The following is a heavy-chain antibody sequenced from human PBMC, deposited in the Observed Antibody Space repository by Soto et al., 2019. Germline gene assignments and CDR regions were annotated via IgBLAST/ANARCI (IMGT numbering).Heavy chain of an antibody. CDR2: INHSGST. J-gene: IGHJ1*01. CDR3: ARRSWSGYSSSRQIQH. V-gene: IGHV4-34*01. D-gene: IGHD6-13*01. CDR1: GWSFSGYY. Sequence: PSETLSLTCAVYGWSFSGYYWSWIRQPPGKGLEWIGEINHSGSTNYNPSLKSRVTISVDTSKNQFSLKLSSVTAADTAVYYCARRSWSGYSSSRQIQHWGQGTLVTVSS.